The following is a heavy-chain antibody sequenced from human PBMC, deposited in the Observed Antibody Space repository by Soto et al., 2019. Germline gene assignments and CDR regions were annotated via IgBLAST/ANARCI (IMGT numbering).Heavy chain of an antibody. CDR3: AKVKIWLVSRTNYLGPYYFDY. Sequence: QPGGSLRLSCAASGFTFSSYAMSWVRQAPGKGLEWVSAISGSGGSTYYADSVKGRFTISRDNSKNTLYLQMNSLRAEDTAVYYCAKVKIWLVSRTNYLGPYYFDYWGQGTLVTVSS. D-gene: IGHD3-10*01. V-gene: IGHV3-23*01. J-gene: IGHJ4*02. CDR2: ISGSGGST. CDR1: GFTFSSYA.